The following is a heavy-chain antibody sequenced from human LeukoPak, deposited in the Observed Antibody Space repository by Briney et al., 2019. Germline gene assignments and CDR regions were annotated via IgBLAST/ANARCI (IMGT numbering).Heavy chain of an antibody. Sequence: GASVKVSCKASGYTFTSYGISWVRQAPGQGLEWMGWISAYNGNTNYAQKLQGRVTMTTDTSTSTAYMELRSLRSDDTAVYYCARGMAPHSSSWLPGDYWGQGTLVTVSS. CDR3: ARGMAPHSSSWLPGDY. D-gene: IGHD6-13*01. CDR1: GYTFTSYG. J-gene: IGHJ4*02. CDR2: ISAYNGNT. V-gene: IGHV1-18*01.